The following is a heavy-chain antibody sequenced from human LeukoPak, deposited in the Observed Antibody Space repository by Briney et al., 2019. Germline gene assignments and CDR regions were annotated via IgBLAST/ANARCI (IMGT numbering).Heavy chain of an antibody. D-gene: IGHD1-26*01. CDR2: ISGSGGST. Sequence: PGGSLRLSCAASGFTFSSYAMSWVRQAPGKGLEWVSAISGSGGSTYYADSVKGRFTISRDNSKNTLYLQMNSLRAEDTAVYYCARSSLLGRDFDYWGQGTLVTVSS. V-gene: IGHV3-23*01. CDR1: GFTFSSYA. CDR3: ARSSLLGRDFDY. J-gene: IGHJ4*02.